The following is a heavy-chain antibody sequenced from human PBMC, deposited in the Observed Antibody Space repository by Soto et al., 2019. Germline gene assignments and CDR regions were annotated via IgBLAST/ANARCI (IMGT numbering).Heavy chain of an antibody. CDR1: GGSISSYY. D-gene: IGHD6-6*01. J-gene: IGHJ5*02. Sequence: SLTCTVSGGSISSYYWSWIRQPAGKGLEWIGRIYTSGSTNYNPSLKSRVTMSVDTSKNQFSLKLSSVTAADTAVYYCARGPGSSSSGGWVDPWGQGTLVTVSS. CDR2: IYTSGST. V-gene: IGHV4-4*07. CDR3: ARGPGSSSSGGWVDP.